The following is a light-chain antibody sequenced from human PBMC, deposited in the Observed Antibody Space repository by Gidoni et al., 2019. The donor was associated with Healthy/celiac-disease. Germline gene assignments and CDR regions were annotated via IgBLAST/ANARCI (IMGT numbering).Light chain of an antibody. V-gene: IGLV3-10*01. Sequence: SYELTQPPSVSVSPGQTARITCSGDALQKKYAYWYQQKSGQAPVLVIYEDSKRPSGIPERFSGSSSGTMATLTISGAQVEDEADYYCYSTDSSGTPWVFGGGTKLTVL. CDR1: ALQKKY. CDR2: EDS. J-gene: IGLJ3*02. CDR3: YSTDSSGTPWV.